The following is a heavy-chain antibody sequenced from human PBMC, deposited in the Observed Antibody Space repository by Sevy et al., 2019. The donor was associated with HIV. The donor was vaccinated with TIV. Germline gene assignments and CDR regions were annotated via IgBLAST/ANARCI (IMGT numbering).Heavy chain of an antibody. CDR3: ARSRGYSSSWYGGGLYYFDY. CDR2: ISAYNGNT. D-gene: IGHD6-13*01. J-gene: IGHJ4*02. V-gene: IGHV1-18*04. CDR1: GYTFTSYG. Sequence: ASVKVSCKASGYTFTSYGISWVRQAPGQGLAWMGWISAYNGNTNYAQKLQGRVTMTTDTSTSTAYMELRSLRSDDTAVYYCARSRGYSSSWYGGGLYYFDYWGQGTLVTVSS.